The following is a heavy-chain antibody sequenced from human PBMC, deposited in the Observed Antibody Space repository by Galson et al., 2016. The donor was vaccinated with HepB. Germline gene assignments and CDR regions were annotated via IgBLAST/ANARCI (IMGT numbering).Heavy chain of an antibody. J-gene: IGHJ4*02. CDR3: AREQRFGDLFFDY. CDR2: IHHTGDT. CDR1: GGSISDINW. Sequence: SETLSLTCAVPGGSISDINWWSWVRQPPGKGLEWIGEIHHTGDTNYNPSLKSRVTISVDKSKNHFSLKLSSVTAAETAVYYCAREQRFGDLFFDYWGQGILVTVSS. V-gene: IGHV4-4*02. D-gene: IGHD3-10*01.